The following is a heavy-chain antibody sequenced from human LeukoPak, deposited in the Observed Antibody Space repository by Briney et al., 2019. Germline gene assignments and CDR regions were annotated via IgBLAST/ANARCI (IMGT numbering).Heavy chain of an antibody. V-gene: IGHV3-23*01. CDR2: ISGSGGGT. D-gene: IGHD2-8*01. Sequence: GGSLRLSCAASGFTFSSYAMSWVRQAPGKGLEWVSAISGSGGGTYYADSVKGRFTISRDNSKNTLYLQMNSLRAEDTAVYYCAKALPYCTNGVCYILGAFDIWGQGTMVTVSS. CDR3: AKALPYCTNGVCYILGAFDI. J-gene: IGHJ3*02. CDR1: GFTFSSYA.